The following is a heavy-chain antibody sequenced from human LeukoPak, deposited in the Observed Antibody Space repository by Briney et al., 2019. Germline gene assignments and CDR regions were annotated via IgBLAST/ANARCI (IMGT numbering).Heavy chain of an antibody. V-gene: IGHV3-33*06. CDR1: GFTFSDYG. CDR2: IWYDGSKE. D-gene: IGHD6-19*01. CDR3: AKDQIGWAPGYVSGPLDQ. J-gene: IGHJ4*02. Sequence: GRSLRLSCAASGFTFSDYGMHWVRQAPGKGLELVAFIWYDGSKEYYADSVKGRFTISRDNSKNDLYLQMNSLRAEDTAVYYCAKDQIGWAPGYVSGPLDQWGQGTLVTVSS.